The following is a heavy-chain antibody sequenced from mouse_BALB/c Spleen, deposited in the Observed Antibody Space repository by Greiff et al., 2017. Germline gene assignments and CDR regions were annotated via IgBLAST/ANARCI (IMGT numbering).Heavy chain of an antibody. Sequence: AQLQQSGAELARPGASVKLSCKASGYTFTDYYINWVKQRTGQGLEWIGEIYPGSGNTYYNEKFKGKATLTADKSSSTAYMQLSSLTSEDSAVYFCARGGAARATWTWFAYWGQGTLVTVSA. CDR3: ARGGAARATWTWFAY. D-gene: IGHD3-1*01. CDR2: IYPGSGNT. V-gene: IGHV1-77*01. J-gene: IGHJ3*01. CDR1: GYTFTDYY.